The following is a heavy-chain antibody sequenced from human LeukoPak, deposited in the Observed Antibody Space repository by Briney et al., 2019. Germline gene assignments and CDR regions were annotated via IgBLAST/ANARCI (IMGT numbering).Heavy chain of an antibody. CDR2: TNSDGSIT. D-gene: IGHD3-10*01. V-gene: IGHV3-74*01. CDR1: GFTFSRYW. Sequence: PGRSLRLSCAASGFTFSRYWMHWVRRAPGKGLVLVSRTNSDGSITTDADSVKGRFTISRDNAKNTLYLPMNSLRAEDTAVYYCARGGGGFDYWGQGILVTV. CDR3: ARGGGGFDY. J-gene: IGHJ4*02.